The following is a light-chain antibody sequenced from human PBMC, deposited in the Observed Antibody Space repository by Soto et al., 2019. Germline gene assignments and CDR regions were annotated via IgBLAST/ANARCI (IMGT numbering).Light chain of an antibody. V-gene: IGLV2-14*01. CDR3: AAYARTSVRV. J-gene: IGLJ1*01. CDR1: SNDVGAYTY. Sequence: QSALTQPASVSGSPGQSITISCTGTSNDVGAYTYVSWYQQYPGKAPKVMIYEVSNRPAGVSNRFSGSKSGNTASLTISGLHAEYEAYYYCAAYARTSVRVFGTGTKLTVL. CDR2: EVS.